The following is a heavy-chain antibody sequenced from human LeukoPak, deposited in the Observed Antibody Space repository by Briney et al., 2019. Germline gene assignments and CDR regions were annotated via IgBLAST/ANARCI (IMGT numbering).Heavy chain of an antibody. CDR1: GFTFSSYW. CDR2: INSDGSST. V-gene: IGHV3-74*01. D-gene: IGHD6-13*01. Sequence: GGSLRLSCAASGFTFSSYWMHWVRQAPGKGLVWVSRINSDGSSTSYADSVKGRFTISRDNAKNTLYLKMNSLRAEDTAVYYCARISIAAAGLIELFDYWGQGTLVTVSS. CDR3: ARISIAAAGLIELFDY. J-gene: IGHJ4*02.